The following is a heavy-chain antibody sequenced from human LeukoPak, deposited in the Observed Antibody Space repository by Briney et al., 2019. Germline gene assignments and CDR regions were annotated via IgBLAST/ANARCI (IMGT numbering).Heavy chain of an antibody. J-gene: IGHJ4*02. CDR3: ARDYDINNFRFSDF. D-gene: IGHD3-9*01. CDR2: IIPVFGSP. V-gene: IGHV1-69*13. CDR1: GGSFTIYG. Sequence: SVKVSCKASGGSFTIYGISWVRQAPGQGLEWLGGIIPVFGSPNYGQKFQGRVTITADESTSTAYMELSSLTSEDTAIYYCARDYDINNFRFSDFWGQGTLITVSS.